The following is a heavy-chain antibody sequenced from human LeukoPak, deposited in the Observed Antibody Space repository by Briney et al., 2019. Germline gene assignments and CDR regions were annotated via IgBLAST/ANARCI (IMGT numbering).Heavy chain of an antibody. V-gene: IGHV3-33*08. CDR3: ARGDGYNHPTFDY. CDR2: IWYDGSSE. Sequence: GRSLRLSCAASGFTFSSYAMHWVRQAPGKGLEWVAVIWYDGSSEYYADSVKGRFTISRDNSKNTLYLQMNILRAEDTALYYCARGDGYNHPTFDYWGQGTLVTVSS. J-gene: IGHJ4*02. CDR1: GFTFSSYA. D-gene: IGHD5-24*01.